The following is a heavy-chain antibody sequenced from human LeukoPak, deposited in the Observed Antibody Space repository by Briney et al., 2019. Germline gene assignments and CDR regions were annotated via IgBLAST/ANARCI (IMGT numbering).Heavy chain of an antibody. CDR3: ARTSRHFYGSGSNLTPWPADMDV. Sequence: SESLSLTCTVSGGSLNSYYWTWIRQPPGRGLEWIGYIYYSGSTHYNTSLNSRVTIPMAMSKNHFSLKLSSVTAADTAIYYCARTSRHFYGSGSNLTPWPADMDVWGQGTKVTVSS. V-gene: IGHV4-59*01. J-gene: IGHJ6*02. D-gene: IGHD3-10*01. CDR1: GGSLNSYY. CDR2: IYYSGST.